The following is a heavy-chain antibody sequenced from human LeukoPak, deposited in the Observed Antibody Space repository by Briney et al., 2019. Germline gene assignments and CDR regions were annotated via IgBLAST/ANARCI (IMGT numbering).Heavy chain of an antibody. CDR3: ARDGGYQLLNAFDI. CDR2: ISSSSSYI. V-gene: IGHV3-21*01. Sequence: GGSLRLSCTASALTVTSNYMNWVRQAPGKGLEWVSSISSSSSYIYYADSVKGRFTISRDNAKNSLYLQMNSLRAEDTAVYYCARDGGYQLLNAFDIWGQGTMVTVSS. CDR1: ALTVTSNY. D-gene: IGHD2-2*01. J-gene: IGHJ3*02.